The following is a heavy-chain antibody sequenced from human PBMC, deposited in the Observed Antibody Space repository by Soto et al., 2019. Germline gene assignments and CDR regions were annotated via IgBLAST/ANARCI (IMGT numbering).Heavy chain of an antibody. D-gene: IGHD3-22*01. CDR1: GFTFSSYG. V-gene: IGHV3-30*18. J-gene: IGHJ4*02. Sequence: GGSLRLSCAASGFTFSSYGMHWVRQAPGKGLEWVAVISYDGSNKYYADSVKGRFTISRDNSKNTLYLQMNSLRAEDTAVYYCAKDLDDYYDSSGYYGGGFDYWGQGTLVTVSS. CDR3: AKDLDDYYDSSGYYGGGFDY. CDR2: ISYDGSNK.